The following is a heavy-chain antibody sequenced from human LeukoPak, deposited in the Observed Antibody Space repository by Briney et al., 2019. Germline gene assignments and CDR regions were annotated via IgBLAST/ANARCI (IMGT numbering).Heavy chain of an antibody. CDR2: ISGSGGST. V-gene: IGHV3-23*01. CDR3: ATNKPVTYYYDSSGYLTLFDY. D-gene: IGHD3-22*01. J-gene: IGHJ4*02. CDR1: GFTFSNFA. Sequence: GGSLRLSCAASGFTFSNFAMSWVRQAPGKGLEWVSAISGSGGSTYYADSVKGRFTISRDNSKNTLYLQMNSLRAEDTAVYYCATNKPVTYYYDSSGYLTLFDYWGQGTLVTVSS.